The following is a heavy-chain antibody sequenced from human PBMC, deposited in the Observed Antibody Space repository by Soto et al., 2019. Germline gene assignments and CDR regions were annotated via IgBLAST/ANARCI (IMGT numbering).Heavy chain of an antibody. Sequence: TLSLTCTVSGGSISSGGYYWSWIRQHPGKGLEWIGYIYYSGSTYYNPSLKSRVTISVDTSKNQFSLKLSSVTAADTAVYYCARENYYYDSSRGGGAFDIWGQGTMVTVSS. J-gene: IGHJ3*02. CDR2: IYYSGST. V-gene: IGHV4-31*03. CDR3: ARENYYYDSSRGGGAFDI. CDR1: GGSISSGGYY. D-gene: IGHD3-22*01.